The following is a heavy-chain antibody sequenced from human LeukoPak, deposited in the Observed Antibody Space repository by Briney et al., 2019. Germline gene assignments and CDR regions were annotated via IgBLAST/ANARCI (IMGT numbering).Heavy chain of an antibody. CDR1: GGSISSYY. V-gene: IGHV4-4*07. Sequence: SETLSLTCSVSGGSISSYYWSWIRQPAGKGLEWIGRIYTSGSTNYNPSLKSRVTMSVDTSENQFSLKLSSVTAADTAVYYCAVEVRYFDLTTQYYFDYWGQGTLVTVSS. CDR3: AVEVRYFDLTTQYYFDY. J-gene: IGHJ4*02. CDR2: IYTSGST. D-gene: IGHD3-9*01.